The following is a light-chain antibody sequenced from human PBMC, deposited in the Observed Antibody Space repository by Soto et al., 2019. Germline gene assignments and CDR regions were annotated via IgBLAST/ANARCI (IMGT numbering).Light chain of an antibody. Sequence: QSALTQPASVSGSPGQSITISCTGTSSDVGAYNYVSWYRQHPGKGPELIIYKVTDRPSGVSSRFSGSKSGNTASLTISGLQAEDEADYYCSSYTTSSTWVFGRGTKLTFL. CDR3: SSYTTSSTWV. V-gene: IGLV2-14*01. J-gene: IGLJ3*02. CDR2: KVT. CDR1: SSDVGAYNY.